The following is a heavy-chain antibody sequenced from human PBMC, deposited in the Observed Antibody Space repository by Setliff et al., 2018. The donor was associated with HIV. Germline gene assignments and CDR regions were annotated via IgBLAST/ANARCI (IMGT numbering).Heavy chain of an antibody. D-gene: IGHD5-12*01. V-gene: IGHV4-59*11. J-gene: IGHJ4*02. Sequence: SETLSLTCTVSGDSISSHYWSWIRQPPGKGLEWIGSIYYSGSTNYNPSLKSRVTISVDTSKNQFSLKLSSVTAADTAVYYCARGRWLQYLWGQGTLVTVSS. CDR2: IYYSGST. CDR1: GDSISSHY. CDR3: ARGRWLQYL.